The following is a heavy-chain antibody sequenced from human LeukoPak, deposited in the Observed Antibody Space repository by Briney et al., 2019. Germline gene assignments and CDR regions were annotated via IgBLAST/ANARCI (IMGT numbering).Heavy chain of an antibody. J-gene: IGHJ4*02. D-gene: IGHD1-26*01. CDR2: ISGSGGST. Sequence: PGGSLRLSRAASGFNFRSYAMSWVRQAPGKGLEWVSVISGSGGSTDYADSVKGRFTISRDNSKNTLYLQMNSLRAEDTAVYYCAKSRVGYDYWGQGTLVTVSS. CDR1: GFNFRSYA. V-gene: IGHV3-23*01. CDR3: AKSRVGYDY.